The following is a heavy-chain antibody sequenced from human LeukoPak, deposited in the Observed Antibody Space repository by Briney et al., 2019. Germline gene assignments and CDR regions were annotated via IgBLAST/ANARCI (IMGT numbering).Heavy chain of an antibody. V-gene: IGHV3-21*06. D-gene: IGHD2-2*01. CDR1: GFTFRKYR. Sequence: GGSLRLSCAASGFTFRKYRMHWVRQTPGKGLEWVASISSSSNNIFYGDSVRGRFTLSRDNANNSLSLHINSLSADDTGVYYCARDPVVVVPAATPGGSSRYYYKGLDVWGQGTTVTVSS. CDR3: ARDPVVVVPAATPGGSSRYYYKGLDV. CDR2: ISSSSNNI. J-gene: IGHJ6*02.